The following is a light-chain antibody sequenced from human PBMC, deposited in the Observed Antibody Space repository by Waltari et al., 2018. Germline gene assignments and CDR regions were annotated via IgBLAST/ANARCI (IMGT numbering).Light chain of an antibody. V-gene: IGLV1-44*01. Sequence: QSVLTQPPSTSGTPGQRVTISCSGSTSNIGTNTVTWYQLLPGTAPKTVIFANYNRPSGVPERFSAAKSGTSASLVISGLQSEDEADYVCATGDDSLSGRVFGGGTKVTVL. CDR3: ATGDDSLSGRV. CDR1: TSNIGTNT. CDR2: ANY. J-gene: IGLJ3*02.